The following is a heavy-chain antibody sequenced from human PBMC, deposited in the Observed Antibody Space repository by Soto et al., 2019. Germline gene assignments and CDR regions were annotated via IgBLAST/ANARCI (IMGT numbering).Heavy chain of an antibody. Sequence: GGSLRLSCAASGFTITYYGMHWVRQAPGKGLEWVAALSSDGISEYYADSVKGRFSVSRDNIKNSMFLQISNLKGEDTAVYFCARNFAPQGQYNFDYWGQGTLVTVSS. CDR2: LSSDGISE. CDR1: GFTITYYG. D-gene: IGHD5-18*01. V-gene: IGHV3-33*01. J-gene: IGHJ4*02. CDR3: ARNFAPQGQYNFDY.